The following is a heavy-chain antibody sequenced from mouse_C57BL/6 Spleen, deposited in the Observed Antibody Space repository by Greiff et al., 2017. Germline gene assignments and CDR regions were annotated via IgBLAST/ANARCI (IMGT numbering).Heavy chain of an antibody. CDR3: ARYSNSWFAY. Sequence: QVQLQQSGAELVQPGASVKISCKASGYAFSSYWMNWVKQRPGKGLEWIGQIYPGDGDTNYNGKVKGKAPLTAAKSSSTAYMQLSGLTSECSAVYFCARYSNSWFAYGGQGTLVTVSA. CDR1: GYAFSSYW. V-gene: IGHV1-80*01. J-gene: IGHJ3*01. CDR2: IYPGDGDT. D-gene: IGHD2-5*01.